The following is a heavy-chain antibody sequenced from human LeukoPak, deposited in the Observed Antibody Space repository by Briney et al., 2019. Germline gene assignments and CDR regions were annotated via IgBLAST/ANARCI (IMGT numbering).Heavy chain of an antibody. D-gene: IGHD5-24*01. Sequence: GASVKVSCKASGYTFTGYYMHWVRQAPGQGLEWMGWINPNSGGTNYAQKFQGRVTMTRDTSISTAYMELSRLRSDDTAVYYCARGLRWLQFSSDAFDIWGQGTMVTVSS. CDR3: ARGLRWLQFSSDAFDI. J-gene: IGHJ3*02. CDR1: GYTFTGYY. CDR2: INPNSGGT. V-gene: IGHV1-2*02.